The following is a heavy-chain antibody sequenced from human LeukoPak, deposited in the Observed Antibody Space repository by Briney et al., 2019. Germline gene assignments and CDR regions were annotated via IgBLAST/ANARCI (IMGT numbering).Heavy chain of an antibody. CDR1: GYTLRSYG. Sequence: ASVKVSCKASGYTLRSYGITWVRQAPGQGLEWMGRINPNSGGTNYAQKFQGRVTMTRDTSISTAYMELSRLRSDDTAVYYCARDSAAAGSHWFDPWGQGTLVTVSS. D-gene: IGHD6-13*01. CDR3: ARDSAAAGSHWFDP. J-gene: IGHJ5*02. CDR2: INPNSGGT. V-gene: IGHV1-2*06.